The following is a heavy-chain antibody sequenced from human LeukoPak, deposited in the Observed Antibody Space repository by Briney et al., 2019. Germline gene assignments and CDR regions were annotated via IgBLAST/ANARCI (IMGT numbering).Heavy chain of an antibody. Sequence: PGGSLRLSCAASGFTFSSYTMSWVRQAPGKGLERVSGISGRSDSIYYADSVEGRFTISRDYSKSTVDLQMNSLRAEDTAVYCAREKWERHHCGVDVWGQGTTVTVSS. D-gene: IGHD1-26*01. V-gene: IGHV3-23*01. CDR1: GFTFSSYT. CDR2: ISGRSDSI. J-gene: IGHJ6*02. CDR3: REKWERHHCGVDV.